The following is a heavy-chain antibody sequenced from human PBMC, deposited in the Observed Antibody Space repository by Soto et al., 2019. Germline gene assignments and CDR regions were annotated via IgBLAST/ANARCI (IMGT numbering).Heavy chain of an antibody. CDR3: ARDLSSQYYLLSAPYYHYGMDF. CDR1: GYTFTSYG. V-gene: IGHV1-18*01. Sequence: ASVKVSCKASGYTFTSYGISWVRQAPGQGLEWMGWISAYNGNTNYAQKLQGRVTMTTDTSTSTAYMELRSLRSDDTAVYYCARDLSSQYYLLSAPYYHYGMDFWGQGTTVPVSS. J-gene: IGHJ6*02. D-gene: IGHD2-2*01. CDR2: ISAYNGNT.